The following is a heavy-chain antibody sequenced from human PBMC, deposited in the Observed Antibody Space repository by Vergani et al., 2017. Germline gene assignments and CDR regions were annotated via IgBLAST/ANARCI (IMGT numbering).Heavy chain of an antibody. V-gene: IGHV1-24*01. CDR3: ATATSLGDFGEWFDP. CDR2: FAPEDGEI. CDR1: GYTLTDSS. J-gene: IGHJ5*02. D-gene: IGHD3-10*01. Sequence: QVQLVQSGAEVKKPGASVKVSCKVSGYTLTDSSMHWVRQAPGKGLEWMGGFAPEDGEIIYAQKFQGRFTMTEDTSTETAYMELSSLRSEDSAVYYCATATSLGDFGEWFDPWGQGTLVTVSS.